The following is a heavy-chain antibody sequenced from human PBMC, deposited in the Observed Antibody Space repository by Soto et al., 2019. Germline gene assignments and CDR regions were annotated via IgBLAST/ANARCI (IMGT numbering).Heavy chain of an antibody. CDR2: IKGSHAGGTT. J-gene: IGHJ4*02. Sequence: EVQLVESGGGLVEPGGSIRLSCVASGFTFTKAYMTWVRQAPGKGLEWVGRIKGSHAGGTTDYATSVKGRFTISRDDSKNTLYLQMNCLKTEDTSVYYCATEGGHPGSNFYGAYWGQGTLVTVSS. D-gene: IGHD1-26*01. V-gene: IGHV3-15*01. CDR1: GFTFTKAY. CDR3: ATEGGHPGSNFYGAY.